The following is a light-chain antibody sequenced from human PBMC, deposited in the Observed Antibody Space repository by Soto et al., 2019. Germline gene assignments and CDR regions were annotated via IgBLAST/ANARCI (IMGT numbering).Light chain of an antibody. CDR1: QSVSSSY. J-gene: IGKJ1*01. V-gene: IGKV3-20*01. CDR2: DAS. Sequence: EIVLTQSPGTLSLSPGERATLSCRASQSVSSSYLAWYQQKPGQAPRLLIYDASTRATDMPGRFSGRGAGAEFTLTISSLQSEDFAVYYCQQYRSWPRTFGQGTKGDIK. CDR3: QQYRSWPRT.